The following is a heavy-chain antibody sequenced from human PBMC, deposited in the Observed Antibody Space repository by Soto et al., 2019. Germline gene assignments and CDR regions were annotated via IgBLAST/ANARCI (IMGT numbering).Heavy chain of an antibody. V-gene: IGHV3-48*03. D-gene: IGHD3-22*01. Sequence: EVQLVESGGGLVQPGGSLRLSCAASGFTFSSYEMNWVRQAPGKGLEWVSYISSSGSTIYYADSVKGRFTISRDNAKNSLYLQMNSLRAEDTAVYYCARGVVVITSPPYYFDYWGQGTLVTVSS. CDR1: GFTFSSYE. CDR2: ISSSGSTI. CDR3: ARGVVVITSPPYYFDY. J-gene: IGHJ4*02.